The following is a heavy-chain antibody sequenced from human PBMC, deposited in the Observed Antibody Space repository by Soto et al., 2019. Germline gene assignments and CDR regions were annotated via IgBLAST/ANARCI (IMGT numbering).Heavy chain of an antibody. D-gene: IGHD6-6*01. Sequence: SETLSLTCTVSGGSISRYYWSWIRQPPGKGLEWIGYIYYSGSTNYNPSLKSRVTISVDTSKNQFSLKLSSVTAADTAVYYCARDSSSSGRKYYYGMDVWGQGTTVTVSS. CDR1: GGSISRYY. V-gene: IGHV4-59*01. CDR2: IYYSGST. J-gene: IGHJ6*02. CDR3: ARDSSSSGRKYYYGMDV.